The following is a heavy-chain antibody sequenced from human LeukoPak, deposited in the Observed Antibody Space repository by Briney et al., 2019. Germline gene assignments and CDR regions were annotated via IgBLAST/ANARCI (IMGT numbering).Heavy chain of an antibody. CDR3: ARDGSVYCGGDCHFDY. V-gene: IGHV1-69*13. J-gene: IGHJ4*02. Sequence: ASVKVSCKASGGTFSSYAITWVRQAPGQGLEWMGGIIPIFGTANYAQKFQGRVTITADESTSTAYMELSSLRSEDTAVYYCARDGSVYCGGDCHFDYWGQGTLVTVPS. CDR1: GGTFSSYA. D-gene: IGHD2-21*01. CDR2: IIPIFGTA.